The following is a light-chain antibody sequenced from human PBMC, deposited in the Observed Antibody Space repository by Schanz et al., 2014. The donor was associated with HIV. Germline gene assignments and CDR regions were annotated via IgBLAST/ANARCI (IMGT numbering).Light chain of an antibody. CDR3: NSYAGNDFLL. V-gene: IGLV2-8*01. J-gene: IGLJ2*01. Sequence: QSVLTQPPSASGSPGQSITISCTGLNSDISTYNYVSWYQQNPGKAPNLIIYDVNKRPSAVPDRFSGSRSGNTASLTISGLQAEDEADYYCNSYAGNDFLLFGGGTKLTVL. CDR1: NSDISTYNY. CDR2: DVN.